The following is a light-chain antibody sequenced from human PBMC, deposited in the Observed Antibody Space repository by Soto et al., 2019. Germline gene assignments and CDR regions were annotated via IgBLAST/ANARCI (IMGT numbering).Light chain of an antibody. CDR1: SSDLGDYDY. Sequence: QSALTQPPSASGSPGQSVTISCTGTSSDLGDYDYVSWYQQRPGKAPKVMIYEVNKRPSGVPDRFSGSKSGNTASLTVTGLQAEDEADYYCSSYAGSNNLIFGGGTKLTGL. V-gene: IGLV2-8*01. J-gene: IGLJ2*01. CDR2: EVN. CDR3: SSYAGSNNLI.